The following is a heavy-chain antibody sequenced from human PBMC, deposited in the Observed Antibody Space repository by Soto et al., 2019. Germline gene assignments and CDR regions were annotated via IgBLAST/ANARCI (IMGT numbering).Heavy chain of an antibody. Sequence: EVQLVESGGGLVEPGGSLRLSCAASGITFSNAWMNWVRKAPGKGLEYIGRIRSKTDGGTTEYAAPVEGRFTVSRDDSKNTLYLQMSGLKPGDTAVYYCTTTRPGTNVFDNWGQGTLVTVSS. CDR2: IRSKTDGGTT. CDR3: TTTRPGTNVFDN. V-gene: IGHV3-15*01. CDR1: GITFSNAW. D-gene: IGHD6-13*01. J-gene: IGHJ3*02.